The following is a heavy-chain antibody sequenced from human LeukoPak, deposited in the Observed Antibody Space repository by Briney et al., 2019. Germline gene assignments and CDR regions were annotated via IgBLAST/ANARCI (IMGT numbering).Heavy chain of an antibody. D-gene: IGHD2-2*02. CDR3: ARIRACSSTSCYIYAFDI. V-gene: IGHV1-2*02. Sequence: VASVKVSCKASGYTFTGYYMHWVRQAPGQGLEWMGWINPNRGGTNYAQKFQGRVTMTRDTSISTAYMELSRLRSDDTAVYYCARIRACSSTSCYIYAFDIWGQGTMVTVSS. J-gene: IGHJ3*02. CDR1: GYTFTGYY. CDR2: INPNRGGT.